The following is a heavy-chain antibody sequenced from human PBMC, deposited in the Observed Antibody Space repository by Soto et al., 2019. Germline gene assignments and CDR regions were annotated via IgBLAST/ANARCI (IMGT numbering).Heavy chain of an antibody. CDR3: AKDFNYYDSSGYSDY. CDR1: GFTFSNYA. CDR2: ISGSGGST. Sequence: EVQLLESGGGLVQPGGSLRLSCAASGFTFSNYAMSWVRQAPGKGLEWVSAISGSGGSTYYADSVKGRFTISRDNSKNTLYLQMNSLRAEDTAVYYCAKDFNYYDSSGYSDYWGQGTLVTVSS. J-gene: IGHJ4*02. V-gene: IGHV3-23*01. D-gene: IGHD3-22*01.